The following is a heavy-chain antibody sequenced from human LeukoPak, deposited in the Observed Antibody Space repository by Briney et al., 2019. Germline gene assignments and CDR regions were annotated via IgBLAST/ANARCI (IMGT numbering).Heavy chain of an antibody. D-gene: IGHD6-19*01. CDR3: ATKQWLAPPPDS. J-gene: IGHJ4*02. CDR1: GFTFSGFA. V-gene: IGHV3-9*01. CDR2: ITSNGASG. Sequence: GGSLRLSCAASGFTFSGFAMHWVRHAPGKGLEWISGITSNGASGGYADSVKGRFTVSRDNADNTMFLQMNSVRDEDTAVYYCATKQWLAPPPDSWGQGTPVTVSA.